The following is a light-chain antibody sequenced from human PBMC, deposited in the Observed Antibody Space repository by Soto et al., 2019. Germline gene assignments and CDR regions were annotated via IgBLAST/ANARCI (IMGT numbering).Light chain of an antibody. CDR3: QSYDTSLSGFYV. CDR1: SSNIGAGYD. J-gene: IGLJ1*01. V-gene: IGLV1-40*01. Sequence: QSALTQPPSVSGAPGQRVTISCTGSSSNIGAGYDVHWYQQVPGTAPKLLIYGNSNRPSGVPDRLSGSKSGTSASLAITGLQAEDEPDYYCQSYDTSLSGFYVFGTGTKLTVL. CDR2: GNS.